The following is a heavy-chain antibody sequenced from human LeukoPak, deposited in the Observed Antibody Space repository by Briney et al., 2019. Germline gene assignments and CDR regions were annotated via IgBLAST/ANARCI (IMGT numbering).Heavy chain of an antibody. CDR1: NGSISPYF. Sequence: SETLSLTCTVSNGSISPYFWSWVPQPPGKGLEWIGYIYYSGSTKYNPSLKSRVTISLDTSKKQFSLKLSSVTAADTALYYCARRQTYFDYWGQGTLVTVSS. CDR3: ARRQTYFDY. V-gene: IGHV4-59*08. J-gene: IGHJ4*02. CDR2: IYYSGST.